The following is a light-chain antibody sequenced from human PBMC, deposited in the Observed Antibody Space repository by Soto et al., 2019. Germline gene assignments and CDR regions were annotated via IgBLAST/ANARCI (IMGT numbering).Light chain of an antibody. V-gene: IGLV3-10*01. CDR3: YSTDSSGNHGV. CDR2: EDS. CDR1: ALPKKY. J-gene: IGLJ1*01. Sequence: SSELTQPPSVSVSPGQTARITCSGAALPKKYAYWYQQKSGQAPVLVIYEDSKRPSGIPERFSGSSSGTMATLTISGAQVEDEADYYCYSTDSSGNHGVFGTGTKLTVL.